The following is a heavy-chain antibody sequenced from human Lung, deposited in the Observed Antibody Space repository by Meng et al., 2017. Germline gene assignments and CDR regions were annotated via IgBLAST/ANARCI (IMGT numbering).Heavy chain of an antibody. D-gene: IGHD1-26*01. CDR1: GGSISSSSYY. CDR2: IDNTGST. CDR3: VRLDWELLNWFDP. Sequence: QPQLHESVPGLVKPSETLSLSCTVSGGSISSSSYYWGWTRQPPGKGLEWIGSIDNTGSTHYNPSLKSRVSMSVDTSKNQFSLRLNSVTAADTAVYYCVRLDWELLNWFDPWGQGTLVTVSS. V-gene: IGHV4-39*01. J-gene: IGHJ5*02.